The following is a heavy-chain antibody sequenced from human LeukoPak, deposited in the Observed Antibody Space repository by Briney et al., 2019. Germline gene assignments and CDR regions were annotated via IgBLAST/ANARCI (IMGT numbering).Heavy chain of an antibody. CDR1: GGSFSGYY. CDR3: ARWVDLTVY. D-gene: IGHD3-9*01. V-gene: IGHV4-34*01. CDR2: INHGGST. J-gene: IGHJ4*02. Sequence: SETLSLTCAVYGGSFSGYYWSWIRQPPGKGLEWIGEINHGGSTNYNPSLKSRVTISVDTSKNQFSLKLSSVTAADTAVYYCARWVDLTVYWGQGTLVTVSS.